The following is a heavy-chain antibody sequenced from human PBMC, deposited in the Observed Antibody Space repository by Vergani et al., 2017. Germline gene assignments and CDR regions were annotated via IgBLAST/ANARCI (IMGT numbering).Heavy chain of an antibody. J-gene: IGHJ4*02. Sequence: EVDLVESGGGLAQPGGSLRLSCEASGITFWKFGMHWVRQGPGKGLEWVSGISWNSGAVDYADSVRGRFTISRDNAKNSLYLQMNSLRAEDTAMYYCARPQAGRQYGSGGYSDWGQGTLVTVSS. CDR2: ISWNSGAV. V-gene: IGHV3-9*01. CDR1: GITFWKFG. CDR3: ARPQAGRQYGSGGYSD. D-gene: IGHD3-10*01.